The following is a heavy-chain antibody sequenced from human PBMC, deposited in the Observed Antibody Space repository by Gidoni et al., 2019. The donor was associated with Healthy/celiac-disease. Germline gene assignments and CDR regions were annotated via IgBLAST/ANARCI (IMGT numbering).Heavy chain of an antibody. CDR1: GGSISSSSYY. J-gene: IGHJ4*02. D-gene: IGHD6-13*01. V-gene: IGHV4-39*01. CDR3: ARLTAAGVY. CDR2: IYYSGST. Sequence: QLQLQESGPGLVKPSETLSLTCTFSGGSISSSSYYWGWIRQPPGQGLEWIGSIYYSGSTYYNPSLKSRVTISVDTSKNQFSLKLSSVTAADTAVYYCARLTAAGVYWGQGTLVTVSS.